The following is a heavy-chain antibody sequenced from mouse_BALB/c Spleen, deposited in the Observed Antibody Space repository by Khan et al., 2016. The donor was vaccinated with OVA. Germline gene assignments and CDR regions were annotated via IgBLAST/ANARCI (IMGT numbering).Heavy chain of an antibody. CDR2: INPHIGET. V-gene: IGHV1-20*02. CDR3: TRIYRSDFDY. J-gene: IGHJ2*01. Sequence: VQLQQSGPELVRPGASVKISCKASGYSFTCYFMNWVMQSHGKSLEWIGRINPHIGETFYNQRFKDKATLTVDESSSTAHMELRSLASEDSAVYYCTRIYRSDFDYWGQGTTLTVSS. D-gene: IGHD1-1*01. CDR1: GYSFTCYF.